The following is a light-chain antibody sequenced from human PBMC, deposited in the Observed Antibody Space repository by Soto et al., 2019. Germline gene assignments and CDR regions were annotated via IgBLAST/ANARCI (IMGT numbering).Light chain of an antibody. CDR3: QHYTTFDRT. CDR1: QRISPS. J-gene: IGKJ1*01. CDR2: MTS. V-gene: IGKV1-5*03. Sequence: DIQMTQFPSTLSASVGDRVTITCPASQRISPSLAWYQQKQGRPPKLLIHMTSSLQRTITSRFSGRRSGKDFTLTISSLQPGDFATYDCQHYTTFDRTFGRGPKV.